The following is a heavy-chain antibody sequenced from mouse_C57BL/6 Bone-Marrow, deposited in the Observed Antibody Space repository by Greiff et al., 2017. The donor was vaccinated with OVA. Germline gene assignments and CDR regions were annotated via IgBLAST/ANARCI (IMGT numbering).Heavy chain of an antibody. V-gene: IGHV1-50*01. J-gene: IGHJ2*01. CDR3: ATPNSYFDY. Sequence: QVHVKQSGAELVKPGASVKLSCKASGYTFTSYWMQWVKQRPGQGLEWIGEIDPSDSYTNYNQKFKGKATLTVDTSSSTAYMQLSSLTSEDSAVYYCATPNSYFDYWGQGTTLTVSS. D-gene: IGHD4-1*02. CDR1: GYTFTSYW. CDR2: IDPSDSYT.